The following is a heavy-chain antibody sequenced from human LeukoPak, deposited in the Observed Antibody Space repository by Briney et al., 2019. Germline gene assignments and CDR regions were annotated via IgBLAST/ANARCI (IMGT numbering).Heavy chain of an antibody. J-gene: IGHJ4*02. V-gene: IGHV1-2*02. Sequence: ASVKVSCKASGYTFTGYYMHWVRQAPGQGLEWMGWINPNSGGTNYAQKFQGRVTMTRDTSISTAYMELSRLRSEDTAVYYCARGSTYYYDSSGYQNFDYWGQGTLVTVSS. CDR2: INPNSGGT. CDR3: ARGSTYYYDSSGYQNFDY. D-gene: IGHD3-22*01. CDR1: GYTFTGYY.